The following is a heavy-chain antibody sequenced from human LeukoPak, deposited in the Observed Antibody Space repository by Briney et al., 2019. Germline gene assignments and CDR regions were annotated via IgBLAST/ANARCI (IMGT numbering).Heavy chain of an antibody. Sequence: SETLSLTCAVYGGSFSGYYWSWIRQPPGKGLEWIGEINHSGSTNYNPSLKSRVTISVDTSKNQFSLKLSSVTAADTAVYYCARVARYEYVWGSYRTVYYFDYWGQGTLVTVSS. V-gene: IGHV4-34*01. CDR3: ARVARYEYVWGSYRTVYYFDY. D-gene: IGHD3-16*02. CDR2: INHSGST. CDR1: GGSFSGYY. J-gene: IGHJ4*02.